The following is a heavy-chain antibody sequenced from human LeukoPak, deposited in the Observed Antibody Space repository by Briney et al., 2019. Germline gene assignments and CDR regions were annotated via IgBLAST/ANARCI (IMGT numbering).Heavy chain of an antibody. CDR2: ISAYNGNT. CDR1: GYTFTSYG. D-gene: IGHD6-6*01. V-gene: IGHV1-18*01. Sequence: ASVKVSCKASGYTFTSYGISWVRQAPGQGLEWIGWISAYNGNTNYAQKLQGRVTMTTDTSTSTAYMELRSLRSDDTAVYYCARDIVAARPGYYYYYMDVWGKGTTVTVSS. J-gene: IGHJ6*03. CDR3: ARDIVAARPGYYYYYMDV.